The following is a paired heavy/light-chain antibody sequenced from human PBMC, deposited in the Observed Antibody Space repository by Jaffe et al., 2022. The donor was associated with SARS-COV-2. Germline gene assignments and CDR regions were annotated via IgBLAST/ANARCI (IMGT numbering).Heavy chain of an antibody. D-gene: IGHD5-12*01. V-gene: IGHV1-3*01. CDR2: INVGNGIT. Sequence: QVQLVQSGAEVKKPGASVKVSCKASGYTFTNYAMHWVRQAPGQRLEWMGWINVGNGITRFSQNFQGRVTITRDTSASTASMELSSLTSEDTAVYYCARGGGSSGYEAFDTWGQGTMVTVSS. J-gene: IGHJ3*02. CDR3: ARGGGSSGYEAFDT. CDR1: GYTFTNYA.
Light chain of an antibody. V-gene: IGKV4-1*01. J-gene: IGKJ1*01. CDR3: QQYFNTPRT. CDR2: WAS. Sequence: DIVMTQSPDSLAVSLGERATINCKSSQSVLSSSNNKNYLAWYQQKPGQPPKLLIYWASTRESGVPDRFSGSGSGTDFTLTISSLQAEDVAIYYCQQYFNTPRTFGQGTKVEIK. CDR1: QSVLSSSNNKNY.